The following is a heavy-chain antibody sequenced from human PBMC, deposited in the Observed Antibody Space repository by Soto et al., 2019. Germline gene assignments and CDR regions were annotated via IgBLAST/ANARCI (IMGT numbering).Heavy chain of an antibody. CDR3: ARVFTMVRGGGPEYYYYYGMDV. CDR1: GGSISSGGYS. Sequence: PSETLSLTCAVSGGSISSGGYSWSWIRQPPGKGLEWIGYIYHSGSTYYNPSLKSRVTISVDRSKNQFSLKLSSVTAADTAVYSCARVFTMVRGGGPEYYYYYGMDVWGQGTTVTSP. J-gene: IGHJ6*02. CDR2: IYHSGST. V-gene: IGHV4-30-2*01. D-gene: IGHD3-10*01.